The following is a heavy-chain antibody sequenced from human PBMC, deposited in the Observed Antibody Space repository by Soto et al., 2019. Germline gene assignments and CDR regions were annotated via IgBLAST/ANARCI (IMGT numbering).Heavy chain of an antibody. Sequence: QVRLQESGPGLVKPSETLSLTCTVSGGSISSYYWSWIRQPPGKGLEWIGYIYYSGSTNYNPSLKSRVTISVDTSKNQFSLKLSSVTAADTAVYYCAGGPIVVVPAAMRIDYWGQGTLVTVSS. CDR3: AGGPIVVVPAAMRIDY. V-gene: IGHV4-59*01. CDR1: GGSISSYY. CDR2: IYYSGST. J-gene: IGHJ4*02. D-gene: IGHD2-2*01.